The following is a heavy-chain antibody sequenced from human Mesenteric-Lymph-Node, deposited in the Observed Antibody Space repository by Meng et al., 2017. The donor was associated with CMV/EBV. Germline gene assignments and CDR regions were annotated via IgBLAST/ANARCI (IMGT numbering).Heavy chain of an antibody. CDR1: GGTFSSYV. Sequence: SVKVSCKASGGTFSSYVISWVRQAPGQGLEWMGGIIPIFGTANYAQKFQGRVTITTDESTSTAYMELSSLRSEDTAVYYCARDLFGYNSGYSSGWYDYWGQGTLVTVSS. CDR2: IIPIFGTA. J-gene: IGHJ4*02. CDR3: ARDLFGYNSGYSSGWYDY. D-gene: IGHD6-19*01. V-gene: IGHV1-69*05.